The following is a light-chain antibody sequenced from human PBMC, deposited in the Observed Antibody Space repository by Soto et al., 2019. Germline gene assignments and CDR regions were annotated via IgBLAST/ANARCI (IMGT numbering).Light chain of an antibody. CDR1: QSVRSN. V-gene: IGKV3D-15*01. J-gene: IGKJ1*01. Sequence: EIVLTQSPGTLSFSPGERATLSCRASQSVRSNFLAWYQQKPGQAPRLLIYGASNRATGIPDRFSGSGSGTEFTLTISSLQSEDFAVYYCQQYNNWPTFGQGTKVDIK. CDR3: QQYNNWPT. CDR2: GAS.